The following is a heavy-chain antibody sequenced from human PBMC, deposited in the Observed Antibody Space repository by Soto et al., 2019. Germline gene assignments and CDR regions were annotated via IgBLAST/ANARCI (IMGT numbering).Heavy chain of an antibody. CDR2: ISYDGSNT. CDR3: AKDSRWYSYYYGMDV. CDR1: GFTFSSYG. J-gene: IGHJ6*02. Sequence: GGSLTLSCAASGFTFSSYGMHWVRQAPGKGLGWVAFISYDGSNTYYADSVKGRFTISRDNSKNTLYLQMNSLRAEDTAVYYCAKDSRWYSYYYGMDVWGQGTTVTVSS. D-gene: IGHD6-13*01. V-gene: IGHV3-30*18.